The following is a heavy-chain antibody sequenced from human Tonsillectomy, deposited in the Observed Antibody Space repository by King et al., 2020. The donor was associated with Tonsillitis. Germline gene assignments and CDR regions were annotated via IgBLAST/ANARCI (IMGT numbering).Heavy chain of an antibody. CDR1: GGSISSDNYY. D-gene: IGHD3-22*01. V-gene: IGHV4-31*03. CDR3: ARDTTYYYDSSGIC. CDR2: IYSSGST. J-gene: IGHJ4*02. Sequence: HVQLQESGPGLVKPSQTLSLTCTVSGGSISSDNYYWNWIRQHPGKGLEWIGYIYSSGSTYYNPSLKSRVTISVDTSKNQFSLKLSSVTAADTAVYYCARDTTYYYDSSGICWGQGTLVTVSS.